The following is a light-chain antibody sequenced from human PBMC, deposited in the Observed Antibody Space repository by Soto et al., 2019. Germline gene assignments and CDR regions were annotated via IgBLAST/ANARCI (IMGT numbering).Light chain of an antibody. V-gene: IGKV2-28*01. J-gene: IGKJ4*01. CDR1: QSILHRNGYNY. CDR2: SGS. Sequence: DIVLTQSPLSLPVTPREPASISCRSSQSILHRNGYNYLDWYLQKPGQSPKLLIYSGSNRASVVTDRCSDSGSGTDCTLKISRVEAEDVGIYYGMQALQSTLSCGGGTNVELK. CDR3: MQALQSTLS.